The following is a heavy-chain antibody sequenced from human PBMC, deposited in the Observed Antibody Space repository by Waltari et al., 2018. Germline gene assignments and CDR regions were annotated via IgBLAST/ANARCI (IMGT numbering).Heavy chain of an antibody. V-gene: IGHV4-31*03. CDR1: GGSISSGGYY. CDR3: ARSHDYGDYTLWFDP. D-gene: IGHD4-17*01. CDR2: IYYSGST. Sequence: QVQLQESGPGLVKPSQTLSLTCTVSGGSISSGGYYWSWIRQHPGKGLEWIGYIYYSGSTNYNPSLKSRVTIAVDTSKNQFSLKLSSVTAADTAVYYCARSHDYGDYTLWFDPWGQGTLVTVSS. J-gene: IGHJ5*02.